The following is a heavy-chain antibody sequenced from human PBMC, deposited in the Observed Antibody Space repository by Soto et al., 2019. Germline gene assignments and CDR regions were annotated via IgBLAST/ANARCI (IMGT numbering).Heavy chain of an antibody. D-gene: IGHD6-19*01. Sequence: GGSLRLSCAASGFSFVNYAINWGRQAPGKGLEWVSGLSGSGTSTYYADSVKGRFTISRDNSRDTLFLQMNSPTADDTAVYYCAKATTNGGWFNPFDSWGQGALVTVSS. CDR2: LSGSGTST. V-gene: IGHV3-23*01. J-gene: IGHJ4*02. CDR1: GFSFVNYA. CDR3: AKATTNGGWFNPFDS.